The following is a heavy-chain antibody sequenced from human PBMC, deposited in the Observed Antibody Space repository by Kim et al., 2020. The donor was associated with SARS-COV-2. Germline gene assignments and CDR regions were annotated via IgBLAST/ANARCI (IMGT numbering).Heavy chain of an antibody. Sequence: GGSLRLSCAASGFTFSSYSMNWVRQAPGKGLEWVSYISSSSSTIYYADSVKGRFTISRDNAKNSLYLQMNSLRDEDTAVYYCARDKGVGFLELLRGYFDLWGRGTLVTVSS. CDR3: ARDKGVGFLELLRGYFDL. D-gene: IGHD3-3*02. CDR1: GFTFSSYS. V-gene: IGHV3-48*02. CDR2: ISSSSSTI. J-gene: IGHJ2*01.